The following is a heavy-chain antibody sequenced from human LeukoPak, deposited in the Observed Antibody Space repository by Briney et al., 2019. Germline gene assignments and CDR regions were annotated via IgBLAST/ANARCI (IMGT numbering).Heavy chain of an antibody. CDR1: GFPISSSSYY. CDR3: ARVLPTQWLVPGLGIFDY. CDR2: IYYSGST. D-gene: IGHD6-19*01. Sequence: ASETLSLTCTVSGFPISSSSYYWGWIRQPPGKGLEWIGSIYYSGSTYYNPSLKSRVTISVDTSKNQFSLKLSSVTAADTAVYYCARVLPTQWLVPGLGIFDYWGQGTLVTVSS. V-gene: IGHV4-39*07. J-gene: IGHJ4*02.